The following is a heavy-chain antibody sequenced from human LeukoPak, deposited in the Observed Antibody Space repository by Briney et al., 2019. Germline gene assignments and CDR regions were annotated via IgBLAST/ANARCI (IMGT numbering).Heavy chain of an antibody. CDR2: INSDGSST. D-gene: IGHD6-13*01. J-gene: IGHJ4*02. V-gene: IGHV3-74*01. Sequence: GGSLRLSCAASGFTFSSYWMHWVRQDPGKGLLWVSRINSDGSSTSYADSVKGRFTISRDNAKNTLYLQMNSLRAEDTAVYYCARRIAAAAAPYYFDYWGQGTLVTVSS. CDR3: ARRIAAAAAPYYFDY. CDR1: GFTFSSYW.